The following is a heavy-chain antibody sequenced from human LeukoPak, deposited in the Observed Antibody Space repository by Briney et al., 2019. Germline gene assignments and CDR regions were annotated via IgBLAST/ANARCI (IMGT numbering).Heavy chain of an antibody. J-gene: IGHJ4*02. V-gene: IGHV1-69*13. CDR1: GYTFTSYG. D-gene: IGHD6-6*01. CDR2: IIPIFGTA. Sequence: GASVKVSCKASGYTFTSYGISWVRQAPGQGLEWMGGIIPIFGTANYAQKFQGRVTITADESTSTAYMELSSLRSEDTAVYYCVYSSSSIYWGQGTLVTVSS. CDR3: VYSSSSIY.